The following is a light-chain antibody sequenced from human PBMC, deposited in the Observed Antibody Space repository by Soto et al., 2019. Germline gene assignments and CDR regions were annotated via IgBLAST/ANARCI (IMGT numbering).Light chain of an antibody. CDR2: EAR. V-gene: IGLV2-14*01. J-gene: IGLJ2*01. Sequence: QSVLTQPASVSGSAGQSITISCSGTMRDVGAYTLVSWYQQQPGTAPKLIIYEARTRPPAISSRFSGSRSGNTASLTISGLQFEDEGDYYCSAYTARSGVVFGGGTNVTVL. CDR1: MRDVGAYTL. CDR3: SAYTARSGVV.